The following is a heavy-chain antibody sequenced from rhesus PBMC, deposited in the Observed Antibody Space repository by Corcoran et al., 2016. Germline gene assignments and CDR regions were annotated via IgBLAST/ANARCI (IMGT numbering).Heavy chain of an antibody. Sequence: QVTLKESGPALVNPTQTLTLTCTFSGFSLTPSGMGVGWIGQPPGTALEWLALIYCDDDIRDNSSLRSRLTISRDTSKSQVVLTMTDMDPVDTATYYCARRRSSGWPVGYYFDYWGQGLLVTVSS. V-gene: IGHV2-174*01. J-gene: IGHJ4*01. CDR2: IYCDDDI. CDR3: ARRRSSGWPVGYYFDY. D-gene: IGHD6-31*01. CDR1: GFSLTPSGMG.